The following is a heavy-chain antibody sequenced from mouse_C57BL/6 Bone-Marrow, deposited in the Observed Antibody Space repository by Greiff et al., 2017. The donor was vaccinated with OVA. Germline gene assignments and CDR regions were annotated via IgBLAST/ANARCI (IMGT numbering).Heavy chain of an antibody. D-gene: IGHD1-1*01. CDR3: APYYYGSRGYFDV. CDR1: GYTFTSYW. V-gene: IGHV1-64*01. Sequence: VQLQQPGAELVKPGASVKLSCKASGYTFTSYWMHWVKQRPGQGLEWIGMIHPNSGSTNYNEKFKSKATLTVDKSSSTAYMQLSSLTSEDSAVYYCAPYYYGSRGYFDVWGTGTTVTVSS. CDR2: IHPNSGST. J-gene: IGHJ1*03.